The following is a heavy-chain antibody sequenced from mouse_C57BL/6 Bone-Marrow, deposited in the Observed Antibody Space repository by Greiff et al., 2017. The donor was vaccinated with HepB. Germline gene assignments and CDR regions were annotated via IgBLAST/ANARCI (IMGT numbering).Heavy chain of an antibody. CDR1: GFTFSSYA. V-gene: IGHV5-4*01. D-gene: IGHD3-3*01. J-gene: IGHJ3*01. CDR3: ARDRGRGFAY. Sequence: EVKLVESGGGLVKPGGSLKLSCAASGFTFSSYAMSWVRQTPEKRLEWVATISDGGSYTYYPDNVKGRFTISRDNAKNNLYLQMSHLKSEDTAMYYCARDRGRGFAYWGQGTLVTVSA. CDR2: ISDGGSYT.